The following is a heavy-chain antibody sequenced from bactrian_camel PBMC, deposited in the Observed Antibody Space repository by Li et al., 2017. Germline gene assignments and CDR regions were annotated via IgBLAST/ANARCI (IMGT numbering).Heavy chain of an antibody. CDR2: IESDGST. D-gene: IGHD3*01. Sequence: VQLVESGGGSVQVGGSLTLSCVASGDTIGRYCMGWFRQIPDREREGVAGIESDGSTSYADSVKGRFTISRDNGKNTLYLEMNALKPEDTASYYCAFGSRPGWCSLRLRGADFGHLGQGTQVTVS. CDR3: AFGSRPGWCSLRLRGADFGH. J-gene: IGHJ6*01. CDR1: GDTIGRYC. V-gene: IGHV3S55*01.